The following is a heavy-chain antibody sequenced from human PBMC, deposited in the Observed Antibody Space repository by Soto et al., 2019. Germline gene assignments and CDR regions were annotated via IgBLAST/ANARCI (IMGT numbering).Heavy chain of an antibody. J-gene: IGHJ4*02. D-gene: IGHD4-4*01. CDR2: ISDSGSSI. CDR1: GFAFSSYG. Sequence: EVRLVESGGGLVSPGGSLRLSCAASGFAFSSYGLNWVRQAPGRGLEWISYISDSGSSIYYVDTVKGRFTASRDNAKNSVYLQMNSLRAEDTAVYYCARDLGPDYSRGYWGQGTLVTVSP. CDR3: ARDLGPDYSRGY. V-gene: IGHV3-48*03.